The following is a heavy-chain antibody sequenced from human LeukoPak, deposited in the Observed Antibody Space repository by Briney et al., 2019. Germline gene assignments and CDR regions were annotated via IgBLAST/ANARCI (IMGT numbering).Heavy chain of an antibody. D-gene: IGHD7-27*01. CDR3: ARGYNWGSPTRNFYYLDV. CDR2: IYTSGST. J-gene: IGHJ6*03. Sequence: SETLSLTCTVSGGSISSYYWSWIRQPAGKGLEWIGRIYTSGSTNYNPSLQSRVTMSVDTSKNQFSLKLRSVTAADTAVYYCARGYNWGSPTRNFYYLDVWGKGTTVTVSS. V-gene: IGHV4-4*07. CDR1: GGSISSYY.